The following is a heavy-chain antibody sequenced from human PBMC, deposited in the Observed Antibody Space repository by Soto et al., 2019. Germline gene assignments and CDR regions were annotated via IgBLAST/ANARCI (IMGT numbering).Heavy chain of an antibody. CDR3: ARDLGGCSGDCCRYNWFDS. V-gene: IGHV1-69*17. Sequence: QVQLVQSGAEVKKPGSSVKVSCKASGDTFSNYAISWVRQAPGQGLEWMGGIIPIYGIANYAQKFQGRVTITADKSTNTADMELSSLRSEDTAVYYCARDLGGCSGDCCRYNWFDSWGQGTLVTVSS. CDR2: IIPIYGIA. J-gene: IGHJ5*01. CDR1: GDTFSNYA. D-gene: IGHD2-21*02.